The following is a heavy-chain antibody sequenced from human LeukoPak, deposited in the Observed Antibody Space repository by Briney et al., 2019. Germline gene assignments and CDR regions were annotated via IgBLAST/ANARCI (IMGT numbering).Heavy chain of an antibody. D-gene: IGHD5-24*01. Sequence: GGSLRLSCAASGFTFSIYDMHWVRQAPGKGLEWVTFIRSDGTKTHYADSVKGRFTISRDNSKNTLFLQIDNLRVDDTAVYYCAKGRGKDGQNLFDYWGQGALITVSS. J-gene: IGHJ4*02. CDR1: GFTFSIYD. CDR2: IRSDGTKT. CDR3: AKGRGKDGQNLFDY. V-gene: IGHV3-30*02.